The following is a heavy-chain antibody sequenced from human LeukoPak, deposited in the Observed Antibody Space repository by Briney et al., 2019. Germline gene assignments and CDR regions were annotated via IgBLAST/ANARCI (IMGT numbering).Heavy chain of an antibody. CDR1: SGSFSGYY. CDR3: ARGRRYSSSWYDY. V-gene: IGHV4-34*01. J-gene: IGHJ4*02. Sequence: PSETLSLTCAVYSGSFSGYYWSWIRQPPGKGLEWIGEINHSGSTNYNPSLKSRVTISVDTSKNQFSLKLSSVTAADTAVYYCARGRRYSSSWYDYWGQGTLVTVSS. CDR2: INHSGST. D-gene: IGHD6-13*01.